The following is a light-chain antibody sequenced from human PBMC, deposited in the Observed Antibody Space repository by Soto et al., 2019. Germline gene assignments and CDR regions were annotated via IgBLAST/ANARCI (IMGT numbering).Light chain of an antibody. Sequence: QSALTQPASVSGSPGQSITISCTGTSSDVGGYNYVSWYQQHPGKAPKLMIYDVSNRPSGVSNRFSGSKSGNTASLTISGLPADDEADYFCSSYTSSSTWVFGGGTKLTVL. CDR1: SSDVGGYNY. J-gene: IGLJ3*02. CDR3: SSYTSSSTWV. V-gene: IGLV2-14*01. CDR2: DVS.